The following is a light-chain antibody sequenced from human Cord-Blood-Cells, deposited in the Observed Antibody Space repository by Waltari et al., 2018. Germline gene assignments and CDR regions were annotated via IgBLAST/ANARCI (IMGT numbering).Light chain of an antibody. CDR3: MQALQTPPFT. CDR1: QSLQHSNGYDY. Sequence: DIVMTQSPLSLPVTPGEPASIYCRSSQSLQHSNGYDYLDWYLQKPGPSPQLLIYLGSNRASGVPDRFSGSGSGTDFTLKISRVEAEDVGVYYCMQALQTPPFTFGPGTKVDIK. V-gene: IGKV2-28*01. J-gene: IGKJ3*01. CDR2: LGS.